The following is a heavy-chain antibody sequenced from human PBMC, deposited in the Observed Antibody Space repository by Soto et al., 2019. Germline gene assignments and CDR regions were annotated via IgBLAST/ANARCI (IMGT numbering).Heavy chain of an antibody. D-gene: IGHD3-22*01. J-gene: IGHJ3*02. Sequence: GGSLRLSCEASGFTFNDYYMAWIRQAPGKGLEWVSYISGSSRYTKFTDSVKGRFTISRDNSKNTLYLQMNSLRAEDTAVYYCAKDPQQPYYYDSSGYGAFDIWGQGTMVTVSS. CDR2: ISGSSRYT. CDR3: AKDPQQPYYYDSSGYGAFDI. CDR1: GFTFNDYY. V-gene: IGHV3-11*05.